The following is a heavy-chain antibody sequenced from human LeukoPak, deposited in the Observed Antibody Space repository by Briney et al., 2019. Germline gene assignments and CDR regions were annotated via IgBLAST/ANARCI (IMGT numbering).Heavy chain of an antibody. V-gene: IGHV3-23*01. CDR2: ISGSGGST. D-gene: IGHD2-15*01. CDR1: GFTFSSYA. J-gene: IGHJ5*02. Sequence: GGSLRLSCAASGFTFSSYAMSWVRQAPGKGLEWVSAISGSGGSTYYADSVKGRFTISGDNSKNTLYLQMNSLRAEDTAVYYCANTPYCSGGSCYSVGFWFDPWGQGTLVTVSS. CDR3: ANTPYCSGGSCYSVGFWFDP.